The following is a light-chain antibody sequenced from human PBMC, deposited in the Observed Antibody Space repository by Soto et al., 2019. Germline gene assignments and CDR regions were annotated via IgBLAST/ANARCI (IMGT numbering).Light chain of an antibody. J-gene: IGLJ1*01. CDR1: SSDVGAYNY. CDR2: DVS. V-gene: IGLV2-14*01. Sequence: QSALTQPASVSGSPGQSITISCTGTSSDVGAYNYVSWYQQHPDKAPKLMIYDVSNRPSGVSSRFSGSKSGNTASLTFSGLQAEDEADYYCSSYTTSSIYVFGTGTKVTVL. CDR3: SSYTTSSIYV.